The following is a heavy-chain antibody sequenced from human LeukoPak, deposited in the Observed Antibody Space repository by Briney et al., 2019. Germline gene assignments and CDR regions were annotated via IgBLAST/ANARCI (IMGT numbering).Heavy chain of an antibody. Sequence: GASVKVSCKASGYTFTSYGISWVRQAPGQGLEWMGWISAYNGNTNYAQKLQGRVTMTTDTSTGTAYMELRSLRSDDTAVYYCARGFYGDYGGAAFDIWGQGTMVTVSS. J-gene: IGHJ3*02. V-gene: IGHV1-18*01. D-gene: IGHD4-17*01. CDR3: ARGFYGDYGGAAFDI. CDR1: GYTFTSYG. CDR2: ISAYNGNT.